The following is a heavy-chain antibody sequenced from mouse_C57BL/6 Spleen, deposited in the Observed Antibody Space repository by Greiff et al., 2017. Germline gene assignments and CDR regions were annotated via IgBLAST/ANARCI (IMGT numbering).Heavy chain of an antibody. V-gene: IGHV1-55*01. CDR2: IYPGSGST. CDR1: GYTFTSYW. Sequence: QVQLQQPGAELVKPGASVKMSCKASGYTFTSYWITWVKQRPGQGLEWIGDIYPGSGSTNYNEKFKSKVTLTVDTSSSTAYMQRSSLTSEASAVYYCARYLVYFGYWGQGPTLTFSS. CDR3: ARYLVYFGY. J-gene: IGHJ2*01.